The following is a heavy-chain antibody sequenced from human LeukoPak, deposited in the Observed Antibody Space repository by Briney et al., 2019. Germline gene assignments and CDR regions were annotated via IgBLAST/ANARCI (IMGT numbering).Heavy chain of an antibody. D-gene: IGHD6-6*01. CDR1: GFTVSSNY. CDR2: IYSGGST. V-gene: IGHV3-53*05. Sequence: GGSLRLSCAASGFTVSSNYMSWVRQAPGKGLEWVSVIYSGGSTYYADSVKGRFTISRDNSKNTLYLQMNSLRAEDTAVYYCAKVRIRAIAARQTFDYWGQGTLVTVSS. CDR3: AKVRIRAIAARQTFDY. J-gene: IGHJ4*02.